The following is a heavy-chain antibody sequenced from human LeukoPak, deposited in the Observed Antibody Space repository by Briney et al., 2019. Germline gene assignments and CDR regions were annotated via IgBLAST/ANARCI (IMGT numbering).Heavy chain of an antibody. J-gene: IGHJ6*02. CDR3: ARDGFYYYYYGMDV. CDR2: IWYDGSNK. Sequence: PGGSLRLSCAASGFTFSSYGMHWVRQAPGKGLEWVAVIWYDGSNKYYADSVKGRFTLSRDNSKNTLYLQMNSLRAEDTAVYYCARDGFYYYYYGMDVWGQGTTVTVSS. V-gene: IGHV3-33*01. CDR1: GFTFSSYG. D-gene: IGHD5-12*01.